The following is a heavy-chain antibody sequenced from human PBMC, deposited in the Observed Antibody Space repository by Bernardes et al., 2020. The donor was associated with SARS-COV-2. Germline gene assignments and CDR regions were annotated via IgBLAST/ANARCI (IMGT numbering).Heavy chain of an antibody. Sequence: SETLSLTCAVSGDSISKTNYYWGWIRQPTGKGLEWIGTIYYSGNTYYNPSLKSRVTISVDTSKNQFSLKLSSVTAADTAVYYCARHVPYYYDSSGLDYWGQGTLVTVSS. J-gene: IGHJ4*02. D-gene: IGHD3-22*01. V-gene: IGHV4-39*01. CDR3: ARHVPYYYDSSGLDY. CDR1: GDSISKTNYY. CDR2: IYYSGNT.